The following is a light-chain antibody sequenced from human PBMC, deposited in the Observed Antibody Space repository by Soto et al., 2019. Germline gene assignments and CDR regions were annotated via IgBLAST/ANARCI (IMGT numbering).Light chain of an antibody. CDR3: SSYAGSNNYV. CDR2: EVS. CDR1: SSDVGGYNY. J-gene: IGLJ1*01. Sequence: QSVLTQPPSASGSTGQSVTISCTGTSSDVGGYNYVSWYQQHPGKAPKLMIYEVSKRPSGVPDRSSGSKSGNTASLTVSGLQAEDEADYYCSSYAGSNNYVFGTGTKVTVL. V-gene: IGLV2-8*01.